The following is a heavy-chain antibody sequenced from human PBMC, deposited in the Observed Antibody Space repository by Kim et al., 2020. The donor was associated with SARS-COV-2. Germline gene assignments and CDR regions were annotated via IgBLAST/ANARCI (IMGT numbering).Heavy chain of an antibody. Sequence: GGSLRLSCAASGFTFGIHAMTWVRQAPGKGLEWVSAISSNGDTTYYTDSVKGRFTISRDNPRNTMYLQMNSLRAEDTAVYYCAKRHPNSGGHLTPMYAFDFWGQGALVTVSS. CDR1: GFTFGIHA. CDR2: ISSNGDTT. J-gene: IGHJ4*02. V-gene: IGHV3-23*01. CDR3: AKRHPNSGGHLTPMYAFDF. D-gene: IGHD2-15*01.